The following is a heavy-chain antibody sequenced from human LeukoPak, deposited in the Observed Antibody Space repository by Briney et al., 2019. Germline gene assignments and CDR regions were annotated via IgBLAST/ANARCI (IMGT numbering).Heavy chain of an antibody. CDR1: GLTVSSNY. Sequence: GGSLRLSCAASGLTVSSNYMSWVRHAPGKGLEWVSVIYSGARTYYADSVKGRFTISRDNSKNTLYLQMNSLRAEDLSVYYCARQPWREGYAWLNNWGQGTLVTVSS. CDR2: IYSGART. V-gene: IGHV3-66*04. CDR3: ARQPWREGYAWLNN. D-gene: IGHD5-24*01. J-gene: IGHJ4*02.